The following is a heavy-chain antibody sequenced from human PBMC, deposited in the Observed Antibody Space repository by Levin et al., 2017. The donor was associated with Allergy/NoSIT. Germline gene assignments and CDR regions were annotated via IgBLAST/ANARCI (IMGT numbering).Heavy chain of an antibody. D-gene: IGHD2-15*01. CDR1: GFTFSSYW. CDR3: ARVSAIVVVVAAYFDY. Sequence: GESLKISCAASGFTFSSYWMSWVRQAPGKGLEWVANIKQDGSEKYYVDSVKGRFTISRDNAKNSLYLQMNSLRAEDTAVYYCARVSAIVVVVAAYFDYWGQGTLVTVSS. J-gene: IGHJ4*02. V-gene: IGHV3-7*01. CDR2: IKQDGSEK.